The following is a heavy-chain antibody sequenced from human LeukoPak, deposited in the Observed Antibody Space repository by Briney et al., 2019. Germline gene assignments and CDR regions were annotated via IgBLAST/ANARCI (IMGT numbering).Heavy chain of an antibody. J-gene: IGHJ6*04. V-gene: IGHV3-23*01. CDR1: GFTFSSYG. Sequence: GGSLRLSCAASGFTFSSYGMSWVRQAPGKGLEWVSGISDDDGSTYYADSVKGRFTISRDNSKNTLYLQMISLRAEDTAVYYCAELGITMIGGVWGKGTTVTISS. D-gene: IGHD3-10*02. CDR3: AELGITMIGGV. CDR2: ISDDDGST.